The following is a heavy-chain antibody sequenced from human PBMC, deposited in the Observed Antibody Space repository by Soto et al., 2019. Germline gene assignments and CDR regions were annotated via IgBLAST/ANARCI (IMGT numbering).Heavy chain of an antibody. CDR3: AHSLPPWGGMDV. CDR2: IYWDDDK. Sequence: QITLKESGPTLVKPTQTLTLTCTFSGFSLSTSGVGVGWIRQPPGKALEWLALIYWDDDKRYSPSLKSRLTIXKXXSRNQVVLTTTNMDPVDTATYYCAHSLPPWGGMDVWGPGTTVTVSS. V-gene: IGHV2-5*02. D-gene: IGHD7-27*01. CDR1: GFSLSTSGVG. J-gene: IGHJ6*02.